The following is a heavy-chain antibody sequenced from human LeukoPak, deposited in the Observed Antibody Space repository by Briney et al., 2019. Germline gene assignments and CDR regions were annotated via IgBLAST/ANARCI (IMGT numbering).Heavy chain of an antibody. D-gene: IGHD2-15*01. CDR1: GGSISSSYYY. J-gene: IGHJ5*02. CDR2: IYYSGST. V-gene: IGHV4-39*01. CDR3: ARQEYCSGGSCYTWFDP. Sequence: SETLSLTCTVSGGSISSSYYYWGWIRQPPGKGLEWIGSIYYSGSTYYNPSLKSRVTISVDTSKNQFSLKLRSVTAADTAVYYCARQEYCSGGSCYTWFDPWGQGTLVIVSS.